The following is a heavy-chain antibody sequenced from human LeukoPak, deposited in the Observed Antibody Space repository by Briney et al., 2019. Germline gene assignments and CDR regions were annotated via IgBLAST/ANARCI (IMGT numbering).Heavy chain of an antibody. CDR1: GYTFTSYG. D-gene: IGHD3-22*01. CDR2: ISAYNGIT. J-gene: IGHJ4*02. V-gene: IGHV1-18*01. CDR3: ARDQGYYYDSSGYFAY. Sequence: SVKVSCKASGYTFTSYGISWVRQAPGQGLEWMGWISAYNGITNYAQKLQGRVTMTTDTSTSTAYMELRSLRSDDTAVYYCARDQGYYYDSSGYFAYWGQGTLVTVSS.